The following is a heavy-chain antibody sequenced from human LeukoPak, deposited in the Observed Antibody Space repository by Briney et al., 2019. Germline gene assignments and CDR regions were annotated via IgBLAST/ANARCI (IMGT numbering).Heavy chain of an antibody. CDR3: ARLRVDYGGNFFDL. Sequence: GGSLRLSCAASGFTFSTFAMSWVRQAPGKGLEWVSTISSGGGFTYYSDSVKGRFTISRDNAKNSLYLQMNSLRAEDTAVYYCARLRVDYGGNFFDLWGRGTLVTVSS. V-gene: IGHV3-23*01. CDR1: GFTFSTFA. J-gene: IGHJ2*01. CDR2: ISSGGGFT. D-gene: IGHD4-23*01.